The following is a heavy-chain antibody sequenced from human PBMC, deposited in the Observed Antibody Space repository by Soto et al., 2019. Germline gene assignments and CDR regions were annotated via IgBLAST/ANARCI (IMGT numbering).Heavy chain of an antibody. CDR3: ARVLIDSSSWGFNWFDP. CDR1: GYTFTSYG. J-gene: IGHJ5*02. V-gene: IGHV1-18*01. Sequence: QVQLVQSGAEVKKPGASVTVSCKASGYTFTSYGISWVRQAPGQGLEWMGWISAYNGNTNYAQKLQGRVTMTTDTSTSTAYMELRSLRSDDTAVYYCARVLIDSSSWGFNWFDPWGQGTLVTVSS. D-gene: IGHD6-13*01. CDR2: ISAYNGNT.